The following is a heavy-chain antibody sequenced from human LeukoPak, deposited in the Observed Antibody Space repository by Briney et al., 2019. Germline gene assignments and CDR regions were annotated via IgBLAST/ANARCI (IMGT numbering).Heavy chain of an antibody. CDR1: GGSFRGYY. J-gene: IGHJ5*02. V-gene: IGHV4-34*01. D-gene: IGHD3-22*01. Sequence: SETLSLTCAVYGGSFRGYYWSWIRQPPGKGLEWIGEINHSGSTNYNPSLKSRVTISVDTSKNQFSLKLSSVTAADTAVYYCARGSPAPHDSSGYYYDPWGQGTLVTVSS. CDR3: ARGSPAPHDSSGYYYDP. CDR2: INHSGST.